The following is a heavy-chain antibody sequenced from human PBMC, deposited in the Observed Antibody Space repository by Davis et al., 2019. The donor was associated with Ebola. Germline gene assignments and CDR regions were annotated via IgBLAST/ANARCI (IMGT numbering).Heavy chain of an antibody. J-gene: IGHJ4*02. V-gene: IGHV1-18*01. CDR1: GYTFTSYG. CDR2: ISAYNGQI. Sequence: ASVKVSCKTSGYTFTSYGISWLRQAPGQGLEWMGWISAYNGQIKYAQKFEGRVTMTTDTSTNTGYMELRSLKSDDTAMYYCAKDSSSWAYYDSAGYPFDHWGQGTQVTVSS. CDR3: AKDSSSWAYYDSAGYPFDH. D-gene: IGHD6-13*01.